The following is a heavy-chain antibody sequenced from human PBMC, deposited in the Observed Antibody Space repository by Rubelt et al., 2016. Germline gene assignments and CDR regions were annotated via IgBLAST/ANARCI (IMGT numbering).Heavy chain of an antibody. CDR2: IHYRGST. V-gene: IGHV4-39*07. Sequence: QESGPTVVKPPQTLTLTCTFSRFSLPTRQMGVAWIRQPPGKGLEWIGEIHYRGSTAYNPSLKRRVTISLHTSKDQFSLKLSDVTAADTAVYYCARGLMPGLVSLYFDYWGQGALVTVSS. J-gene: IGHJ4*02. CDR3: ARGLMPGLVSLYFDY. CDR1: RFSLPTRQMG. D-gene: IGHD3-3*01.